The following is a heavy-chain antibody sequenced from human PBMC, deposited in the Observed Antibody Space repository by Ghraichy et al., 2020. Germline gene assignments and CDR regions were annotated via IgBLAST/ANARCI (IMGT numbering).Heavy chain of an antibody. CDR3: AKFHRAGYYPRGGNY. V-gene: IGHV3-23*01. CDR1: GFTFSSYA. Sequence: GGSLRLSCAASGFTFSSYAMSWVRQAPGKGLEWVSAISGSGGSTYYTDSVKGRFTISRDNSKNTLYLQMNSLRAEDTAVYYCAKFHRAGYYPRGGNYWGQGTLVTVSS. J-gene: IGHJ4*02. CDR2: ISGSGGST. D-gene: IGHD3-9*01.